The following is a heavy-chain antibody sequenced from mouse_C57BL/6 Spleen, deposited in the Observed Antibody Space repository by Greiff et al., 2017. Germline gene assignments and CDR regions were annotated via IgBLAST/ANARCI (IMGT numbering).Heavy chain of an antibody. D-gene: IGHD1-1*01. J-gene: IGHJ2*01. V-gene: IGHV1-69*01. CDR3: ARDLRGDYFDY. Sequence: VQLQQPGAELVMPGASVKLSCKASGYTFTSYWMHWVKQRPGQGLEWIGEIDPSDSYTNYNQKFKGKSTLTVDKSSSTAYMQLSSLTSEDSAVYYCARDLRGDYFDYWGQGTTLTVSS. CDR1: GYTFTSYW. CDR2: IDPSDSYT.